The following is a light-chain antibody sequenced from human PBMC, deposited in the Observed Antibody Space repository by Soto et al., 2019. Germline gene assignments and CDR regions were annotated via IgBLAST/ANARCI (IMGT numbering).Light chain of an antibody. CDR1: QSISSY. V-gene: IGKV1-39*01. Sequence: DIQMTQSPSSLSASVGARAAITGRASQSISSYLNWYQQKPGKAPKLLIYAASSLQSGVPSRFSGSESGTDFTLTINSLQPEDFATYYCQQSYSIPFTFGPGTKVDI. CDR2: AAS. J-gene: IGKJ3*01. CDR3: QQSYSIPFT.